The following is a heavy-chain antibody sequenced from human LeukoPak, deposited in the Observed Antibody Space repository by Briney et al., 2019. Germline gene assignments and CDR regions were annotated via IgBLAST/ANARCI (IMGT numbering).Heavy chain of an antibody. J-gene: IGHJ5*02. CDR1: GYTFTSYG. CDR2: ISAYNGNT. Sequence: GASVKVSCKASGYTFTSYGISWVRQAPGQGLEWMGWISAYNGNTNYAQKLQGRVTMTTDTSTSTAYMELRSLRSDDTAVYYCARNEEWSTSQLPQSWFDPWGQGTLVTVSS. CDR3: ARNEEWSTSQLPQSWFDP. D-gene: IGHD3-3*01. V-gene: IGHV1-18*01.